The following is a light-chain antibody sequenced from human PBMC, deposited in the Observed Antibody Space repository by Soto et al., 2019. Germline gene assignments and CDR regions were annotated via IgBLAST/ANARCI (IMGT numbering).Light chain of an antibody. CDR1: SSDVGSYNL. CDR2: EGT. J-gene: IGLJ2*01. V-gene: IGLV2-14*02. CDR3: AAWDDSLKGV. Sequence: QSAPTQPASVSGSPGQSITITCTGTSSDVGSYNLVSWYQQHPGKAPKLMIYEGTKRPSGVSNRFSGSKSANAASLAISGLRSEDEADYYCAAWDDSLKGVFGGGTKLTVL.